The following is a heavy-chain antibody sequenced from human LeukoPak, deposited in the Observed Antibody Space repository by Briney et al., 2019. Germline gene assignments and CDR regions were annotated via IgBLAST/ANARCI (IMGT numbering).Heavy chain of an antibody. CDR1: GFTFSSYG. V-gene: IGHV3-48*01. CDR2: VSPSSSSI. CDR3: AREHTPYGSGCTAAY. J-gene: IGHJ4*02. D-gene: IGHD6-19*01. Sequence: PGGSLRLSCAASGFTFSSYGMNWARQAPGTGLEWVSYVSPSSSSIYYADSVKGRFTISRDNAKNSLYLQMNSLSAEDTAVYYCAREHTPYGSGCTAAYWGQGTLVTVSS.